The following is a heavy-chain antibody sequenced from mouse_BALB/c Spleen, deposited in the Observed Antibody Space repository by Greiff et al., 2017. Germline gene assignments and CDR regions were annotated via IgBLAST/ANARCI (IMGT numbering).Heavy chain of an antibody. V-gene: IGHV1-69*02. D-gene: IGHD2-14*01. CDR3: TRSRYPDY. J-gene: IGHJ2*01. CDR1: GYTFTSYW. Sequence: QVHVKQPGAELVRPGASVKLSCKASGYTFTSYWINWVKQRPGQGLEWIGNIYPSDSYTNYNQKFKDKATLTVDKSSSTAYMQLSSPTSEDSAVYYCTRSRYPDYWGQGTTLTVSS. CDR2: IYPSDSYT.